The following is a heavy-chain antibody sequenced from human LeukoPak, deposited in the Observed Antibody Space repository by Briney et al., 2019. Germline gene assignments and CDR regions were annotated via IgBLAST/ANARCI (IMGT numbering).Heavy chain of an antibody. D-gene: IGHD3-16*01. J-gene: IGHJ6*03. CDR2: IIPIFGTA. CDR3: ARNGGNGYDYYYYMDV. Sequence: SVKVSCKASGGTFSSYAISWVRQAPGQGLEWMGGIIPIFGTANYAQKFQGRVTITADEPTSTAYMELSSLRSEDTAVYYCARNGGNGYDYYYYMDVWGKGTTVTVSS. CDR1: GGTFSSYA. V-gene: IGHV1-69*01.